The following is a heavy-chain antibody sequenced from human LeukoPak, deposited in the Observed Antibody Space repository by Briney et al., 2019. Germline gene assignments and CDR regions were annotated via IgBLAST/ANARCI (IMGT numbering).Heavy chain of an antibody. D-gene: IGHD5-12*01. CDR3: AREGRVSGYDFDC. J-gene: IGHJ4*02. CDR2: ISYDGSNK. Sequence: GGSLRLSCAASGFTFSSYAMHWVRQAPGKGLEWVAVISYDGSNKYYADSVKGRFTISRDNAKNTLYLQMNSLRVEDTAVYYCAREGRVSGYDFDCWGQGTQVTVSS. CDR1: GFTFSSYA. V-gene: IGHV3-30*04.